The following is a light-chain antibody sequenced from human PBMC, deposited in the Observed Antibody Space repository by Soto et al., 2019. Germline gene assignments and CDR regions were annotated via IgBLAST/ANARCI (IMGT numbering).Light chain of an antibody. CDR1: QSVSSF. CDR2: DAS. Sequence: EIVLTQSPATLSLSPGERATLSCRASQSVSSFLAWYQQKPGQAPRLLIYDASNRATGIPARFSGSGSGTDFTLTISSLEPEDFAVYYCQQRSNWPPFTFGQGTKLKIK. J-gene: IGKJ2*01. V-gene: IGKV3-11*01. CDR3: QQRSNWPPFT.